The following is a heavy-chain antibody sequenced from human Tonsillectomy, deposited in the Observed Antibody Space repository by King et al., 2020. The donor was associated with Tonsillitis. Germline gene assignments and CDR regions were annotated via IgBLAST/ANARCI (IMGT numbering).Heavy chain of an antibody. D-gene: IGHD3-10*01. Sequence: QLQESGPGLVKPSETLSLSCTVSGGSISSSSYYWGWIRQPPGKGLEWIGSIYYSGSTYYNPSLKSRVTIFIDTSKNQFSLKLSSLIAADTAVYYCARRGYYYDSGSRWFDPWGQGTLVTVSS. CDR3: ARRGYYYDSGSRWFDP. CDR1: GGSISSSSYY. V-gene: IGHV4-39*01. J-gene: IGHJ5*02. CDR2: IYYSGST.